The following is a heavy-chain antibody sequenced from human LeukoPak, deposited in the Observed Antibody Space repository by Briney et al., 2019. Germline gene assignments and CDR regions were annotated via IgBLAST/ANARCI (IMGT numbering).Heavy chain of an antibody. CDR2: IYSSGST. D-gene: IGHD6-13*01. V-gene: IGHV4-59*01. Sequence: SETLSLTCTVSGGSISSYYWSWIRQPPGEGLEWIGYIYSSGSTNYNPSLKSRVTISEDTSKNQFSLKLSSVTATDTDVYYCARALQPGVYAFDIWGQGTMVTVSS. CDR3: ARALQPGVYAFDI. J-gene: IGHJ3*02. CDR1: GGSISSYY.